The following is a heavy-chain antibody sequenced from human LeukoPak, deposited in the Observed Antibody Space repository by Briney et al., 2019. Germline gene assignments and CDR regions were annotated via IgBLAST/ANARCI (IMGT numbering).Heavy chain of an antibody. CDR2: ISSSSSYT. D-gene: IGHD1-26*01. CDR3: AREIVGAIDY. J-gene: IGHJ4*02. Sequence: GGSLRLSCAASGFTFSDYYMSWIRQAQGKGLEWVSYISSSSSYTNYADSVKGRFTISRDNAKNSLYLQMNSLRAEDTAVYYCAREIVGAIDYWGQGTLVTVSS. V-gene: IGHV3-11*06. CDR1: GFTFSDYY.